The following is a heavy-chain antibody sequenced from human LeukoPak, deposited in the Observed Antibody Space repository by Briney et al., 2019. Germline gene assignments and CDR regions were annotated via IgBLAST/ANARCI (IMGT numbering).Heavy chain of an antibody. CDR1: GGSVSSGDYY. D-gene: IGHD6-13*01. J-gene: IGHJ3*02. V-gene: IGHV4-30-4*08. Sequence: SETLSLTCTVSGGSVSSGDYYWSWIRQPPGKGLEWIGYIYYSGNTYYNPSLKSRLAISVDTSKNQFSLKLTSVTAADTAVYYCARARRFAAAGTTAFDIWGQGTMVTVSS. CDR2: IYYSGNT. CDR3: ARARRFAAAGTTAFDI.